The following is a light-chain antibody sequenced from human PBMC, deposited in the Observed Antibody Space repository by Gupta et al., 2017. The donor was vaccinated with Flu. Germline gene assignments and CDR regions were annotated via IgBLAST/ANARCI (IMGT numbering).Light chain of an antibody. V-gene: IGKV3-11*01. CDR2: DAS. Sequence: PATLSLSLGERATLSCRASQSVNNYLAWYQQKPGQAPRLLIYDASIRATGVPDRFSGSGSGTDFTLTITSLEPEDVAVYYCQQCSTWPGTFGQGTKVEIK. J-gene: IGKJ1*01. CDR3: QQCSTWPGT. CDR1: QSVNNY.